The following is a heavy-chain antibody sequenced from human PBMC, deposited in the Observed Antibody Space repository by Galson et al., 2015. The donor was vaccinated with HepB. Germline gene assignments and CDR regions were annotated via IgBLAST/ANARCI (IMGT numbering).Heavy chain of an antibody. V-gene: IGHV3-21*01. CDR2: ISSSSSYI. CDR3: ARDNRDSSGWYEIDY. J-gene: IGHJ4*02. CDR1: GFTFSSYS. Sequence: SLRLSCAASGFTFSSYSMNWVRQAPGKGLEWVSSISSSSSYIYYADSVKGRFTISRDNAKNSLYLQMNSLRAEDTAVYYCARDNRDSSGWYEIDYWGQGTLVTVSS. D-gene: IGHD6-19*01.